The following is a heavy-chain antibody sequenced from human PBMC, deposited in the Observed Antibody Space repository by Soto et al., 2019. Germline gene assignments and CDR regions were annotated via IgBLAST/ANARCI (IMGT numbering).Heavy chain of an antibody. J-gene: IGHJ5*02. CDR2: IYYSGST. Sequence: QVQLQESGPGLVKPSQTLSLTCTVSAGSISSGSYYWSWIRQHPGKGLEWIGSIYYSGSTYYNPSLKSRVTISVDTSKNQFSLKLSSVPAADTAVYYCARAAPSAVPATLRWFDPWGQGTLVTVSS. D-gene: IGHD2-2*01. CDR1: AGSISSGSYY. V-gene: IGHV4-31*03. CDR3: ARAAPSAVPATLRWFDP.